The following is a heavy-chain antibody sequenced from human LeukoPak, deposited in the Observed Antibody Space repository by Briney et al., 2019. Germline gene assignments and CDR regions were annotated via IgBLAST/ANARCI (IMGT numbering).Heavy chain of an antibody. D-gene: IGHD4-23*01. J-gene: IGHJ3*02. Sequence: SETLSLTCTVSGGSISSYYWSWIRQPPGKGLEWIGYIYYSGSTYYSPSLKSRVTISVDTSKNQFSLRLSSVTAADTAVYYCAGSSADYGGNSGDDAFDIWGQGTMVTVSS. CDR2: IYYSGST. CDR3: AGSSADYGGNSGDDAFDI. V-gene: IGHV4-59*06. CDR1: GGSISSYY.